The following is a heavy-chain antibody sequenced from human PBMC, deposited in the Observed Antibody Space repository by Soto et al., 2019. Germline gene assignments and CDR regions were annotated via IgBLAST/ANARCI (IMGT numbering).Heavy chain of an antibody. D-gene: IGHD6-6*01. CDR2: IYTSGST. V-gene: IGHV4-4*07. Sequence: SETLSLTCTVSDGSISSYYWSWIRQPAGKGLEWIGRIYTSGSTNYNPSLKSRVTMSVDTSKNQFSLKLSSVTAADTAVYYCAADGIAARHFDYWGQGTLVTVSS. CDR1: DGSISSYY. J-gene: IGHJ4*02. CDR3: AADGIAARHFDY.